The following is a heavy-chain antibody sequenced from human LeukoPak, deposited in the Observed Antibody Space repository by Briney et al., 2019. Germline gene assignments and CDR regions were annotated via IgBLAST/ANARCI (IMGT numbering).Heavy chain of an antibody. CDR3: ARCYTVTTYIDY. D-gene: IGHD4-11*01. CDR1: GGSISSGDYY. CDR2: IYYSGST. V-gene: IGHV4-30-4*08. Sequence: SETLSLTCTVSGGSISSGDYYWSWIRQTPGKGLEWIGYIYYSGSTYYNASLKSRVTISVDTSKNQFSLKLSSVTAADTAVYYCARCYTVTTYIDYWGQGTLVTVTS. J-gene: IGHJ4*02.